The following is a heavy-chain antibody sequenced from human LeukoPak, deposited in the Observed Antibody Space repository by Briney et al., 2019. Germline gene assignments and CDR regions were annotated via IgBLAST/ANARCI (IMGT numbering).Heavy chain of an antibody. Sequence: GGSLRLSCAASGFTFSTFAVNWVRQAPGKGLEWVSAISGSGDSTYYADSVKGRFTVSRDNSKNTLYLQMNSLRAEDTAVYYCAKAQGDYEDFVADYWGQGTLVTVSS. J-gene: IGHJ4*02. V-gene: IGHV3-23*01. CDR3: AKAQGDYEDFVADY. CDR1: GFTFSTFA. D-gene: IGHD4-17*01. CDR2: ISGSGDST.